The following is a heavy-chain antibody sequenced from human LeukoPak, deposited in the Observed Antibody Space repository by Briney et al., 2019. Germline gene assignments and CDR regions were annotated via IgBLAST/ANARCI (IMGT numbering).Heavy chain of an antibody. Sequence: PSETLSLTRTVSGGSIGTDGSYWAWIRQPPGKGLEWIGSIYIDGITHYNSSLQSRVTLSIDTSKNQFSLKLTSVTAADTAVFYCARLFTRAWEYRYGMDVWGQGTAVTVSS. CDR1: GGSIGTDGSY. J-gene: IGHJ6*02. D-gene: IGHD1-26*01. CDR3: ARLFTRAWEYRYGMDV. V-gene: IGHV4-39*01. CDR2: IYIDGIT.